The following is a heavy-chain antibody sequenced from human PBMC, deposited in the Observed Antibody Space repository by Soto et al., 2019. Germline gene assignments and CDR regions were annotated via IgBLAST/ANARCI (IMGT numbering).Heavy chain of an antibody. Sequence: VASLTRSCACCGGTFSSYWMSWVRQAPGRGLEWVANIKQDGSEKYYVDSVKGRFTISRDNAKNSLYLQLNSLRAEDTAVYYCARSVAYYYDSSGYFYYFDYWGQGPLVTVSS. D-gene: IGHD3-22*01. CDR3: ARSVAYYYDSSGYFYYFDY. J-gene: IGHJ4*02. CDR1: GGTFSSYW. V-gene: IGHV3-7*03. CDR2: IKQDGSEK.